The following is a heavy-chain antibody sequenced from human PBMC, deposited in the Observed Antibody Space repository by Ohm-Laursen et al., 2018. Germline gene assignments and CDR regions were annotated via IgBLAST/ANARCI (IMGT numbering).Heavy chain of an antibody. V-gene: IGHV1-8*01. Sequence: GASVKVSCKTSGYTFINYDIHWVRQASGQGLEWMGWMNPKSGDTGYAHKFQGRVTMTRNTSISTAYMELSSLRSGDTAVYYCARGRGGYPSDYWGQGTLVTVSS. D-gene: IGHD3-22*01. CDR1: GYTFINYD. CDR2: MNPKSGDT. J-gene: IGHJ4*02. CDR3: ARGRGGYPSDY.